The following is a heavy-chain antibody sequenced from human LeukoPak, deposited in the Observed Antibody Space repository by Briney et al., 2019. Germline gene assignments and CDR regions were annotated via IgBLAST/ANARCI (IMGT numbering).Heavy chain of an antibody. CDR2: ISTGGDTI. CDR3: ARPLGYSGSGSYYAY. Sequence: PGGSLRLSCEASGFTFSSYEMSWVRQAPGKGLEWVSYISTGGDTIHSADSVKGRFTISRDNAKKSLYLQMNSLRAEDTAVYYCARPLGYSGSGSYYAYWGQGTLVTVSA. J-gene: IGHJ4*02. D-gene: IGHD3-10*01. CDR1: GFTFSSYE. V-gene: IGHV3-48*03.